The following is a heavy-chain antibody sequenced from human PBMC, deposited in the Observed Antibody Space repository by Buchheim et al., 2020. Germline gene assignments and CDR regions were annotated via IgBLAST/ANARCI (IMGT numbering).Heavy chain of an antibody. CDR1: GGSISSYY. CDR2: IYYRGCT. J-gene: IGHJ4*02. D-gene: IGHD6-6*01. CDR3: ARVTRIAARPEAIDY. V-gene: IGHV4-59*01. Sequence: QVQLQESGPGLVKPSETLSLTCTVSGGSISSYYWSWIRQPPGKGLEWIGYIYYRGCTNYNPSLHSRVTISVDPPQHQLSLTLSSVTAADTAVYYCARVTRIAARPEAIDYWGQGTL.